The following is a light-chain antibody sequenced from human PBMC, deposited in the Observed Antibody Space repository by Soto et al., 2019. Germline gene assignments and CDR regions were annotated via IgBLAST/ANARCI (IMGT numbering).Light chain of an antibody. J-gene: IGKJ4*01. CDR2: KAS. CDR3: QQYSSYPSLT. CDR1: QTINNL. Sequence: DIQMTQSPSTLSASVEDRVSITCRAIQTINNLMALYQQKPGQAPKLLIYKASNLETGVPSRFSGSGSGTEFTLTIRSLQPDDFATYYCQQYSSYPSLTCGGGNKGDI. V-gene: IGKV1-5*03.